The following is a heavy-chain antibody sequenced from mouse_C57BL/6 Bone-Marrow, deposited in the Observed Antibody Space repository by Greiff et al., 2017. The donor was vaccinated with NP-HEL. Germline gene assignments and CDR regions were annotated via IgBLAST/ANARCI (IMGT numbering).Heavy chain of an antibody. CDR1: GYTFTDYY. CDR3: AREGDYYGSSYEPWFAY. J-gene: IGHJ3*01. CDR2: IFPGSGST. D-gene: IGHD1-1*01. Sequence: VQLQHSGPELVKPGASVKISCKASGYTFTDYYINWVKQRPGQGLEWIGWIFPGSGSTYYNEKFKGKATLTVDKSSSTAYMLLSSLTSEDSAVYFCAREGDYYGSSYEPWFAYWGQGTLVTVSA. V-gene: IGHV1-75*01.